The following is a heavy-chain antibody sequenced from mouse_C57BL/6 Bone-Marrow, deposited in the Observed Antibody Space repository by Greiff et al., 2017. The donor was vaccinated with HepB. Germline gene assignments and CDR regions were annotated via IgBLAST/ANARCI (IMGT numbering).Heavy chain of an antibody. Sequence: EVKLMESGGGLVKPGGSLKLSCAASGFTFSSYAMSWVRQTPEKRLEWVATISDGGSYTYYPDNVKGRFTISRDNAKNNLYLQMSHLKSEDTAMYYCARGRRGAYYAMDYWGQGTSVTVSS. J-gene: IGHJ4*01. CDR2: ISDGGSYT. CDR1: GFTFSSYA. CDR3: ARGRRGAYYAMDY. V-gene: IGHV5-4*03.